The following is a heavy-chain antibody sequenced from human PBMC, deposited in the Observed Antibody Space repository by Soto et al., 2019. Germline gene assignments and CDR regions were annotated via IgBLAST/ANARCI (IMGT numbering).Heavy chain of an antibody. CDR1: GYTFTSYG. J-gene: IGHJ6*03. CDR2: ISAYNGNT. D-gene: IGHD3-3*01. V-gene: IGHV1-18*01. CDR3: ARDHTPDDYYDFWSGYSGYYYYMDV. Sequence: ASVKVSCKASGYTFTSYGISWVRQAPGQGLEWMGWISAYNGNTNYAQKLQGRVTMTTDTSTSTAYMELRSLRSDDTAVYYCARDHTPDDYYDFWSGYSGYYYYMDVWGKGTTVTVSS.